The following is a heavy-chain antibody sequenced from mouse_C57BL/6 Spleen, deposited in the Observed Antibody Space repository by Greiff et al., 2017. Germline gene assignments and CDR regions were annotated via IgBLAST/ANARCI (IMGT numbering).Heavy chain of an antibody. CDR2: IYPGDGDT. Sequence: QVQLQQSGPELVKPGASVKISCKASGYAFSSSWMNWVKQRPGKGLEWIGRIYPGDGDTNYNGKFKGKATLTADKSSSTAYMQLSSLTSEDSAVYFCAREDYYGSSPAWFAYWGQETLVTVSA. CDR3: AREDYYGSSPAWFAY. CDR1: GYAFSSSW. V-gene: IGHV1-82*01. D-gene: IGHD1-1*01. J-gene: IGHJ3*01.